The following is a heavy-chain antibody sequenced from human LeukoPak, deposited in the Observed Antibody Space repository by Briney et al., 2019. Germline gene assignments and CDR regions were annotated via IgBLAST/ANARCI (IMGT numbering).Heavy chain of an antibody. J-gene: IGHJ4*02. V-gene: IGHV3-30*19. CDR1: GFTFSSYG. D-gene: IGHD3-9*01. Sequence: GGSLRLSCAASGFTFSSYGMHWVRQAPGKGLEWVAVISYDGSNKYYADSVKGRFTISRDNSKNTLYLQMNSLRAEDTAVYYCARDLLTYYWGQGTLVTVSS. CDR3: ARDLLTYY. CDR2: ISYDGSNK.